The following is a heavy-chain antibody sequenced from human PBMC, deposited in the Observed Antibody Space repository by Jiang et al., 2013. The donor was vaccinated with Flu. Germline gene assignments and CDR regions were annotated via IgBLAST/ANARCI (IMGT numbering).Heavy chain of an antibody. CDR3: ASGTMIVVVPRKPYYGMDV. CDR2: INPSGGST. CDR1: TFTSYY. J-gene: IGHJ6*02. Sequence: TFTSYYMHWVRQAPGQGLEWMGIINPSGGSTSYAQKFQGRVTMTRDTSTSTVYMELSSLRSEDTAVYYCASGTMIVVVPRKPYYGMDVWGQGTTVTVSS. D-gene: IGHD3-22*01. V-gene: IGHV1-46*03.